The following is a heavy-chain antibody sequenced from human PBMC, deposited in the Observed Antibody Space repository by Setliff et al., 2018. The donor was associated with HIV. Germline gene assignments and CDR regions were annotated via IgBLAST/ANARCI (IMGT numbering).Heavy chain of an antibody. V-gene: IGHV4-34*01. D-gene: IGHD2-15*01. Sequence: SETLSLTCAVYGGSFSGYWSWIRQAPGKGLEWIGEIHHSGGTKHNPSLKSRVTLSVDTSKNQFSLKLISVTAADTAVYYCASHGGRYFNSWGQGSLVTVSS. CDR3: ASHGGRYFNS. CDR2: IHHSGGT. J-gene: IGHJ4*02. CDR1: GGSFSGY.